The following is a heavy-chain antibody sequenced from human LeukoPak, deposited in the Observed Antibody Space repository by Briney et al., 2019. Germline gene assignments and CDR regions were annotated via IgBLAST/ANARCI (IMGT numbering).Heavy chain of an antibody. J-gene: IGHJ6*03. CDR1: GITFTKYG. CDR3: AKDRRTYYDFWSGYYYYYYMDV. V-gene: IGHV3-23*01. Sequence: PGGSLRLSCAASGITFTKYGMTWVRQAAGKGLEWVSAISSSGGSRHYADSVKGRFTISRDNSKNTLYLQMNSLRAEDTAVYYCAKDRRTYYDFWSGYYYYYYMDVWGKGTTVTVSS. D-gene: IGHD3-3*01. CDR2: ISSSGGSR.